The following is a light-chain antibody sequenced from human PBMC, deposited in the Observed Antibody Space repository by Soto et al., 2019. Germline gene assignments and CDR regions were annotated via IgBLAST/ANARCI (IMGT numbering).Light chain of an antibody. J-gene: IGLJ1*01. V-gene: IGLV2-14*01. CDR1: SSDVGGYNY. Sequence: QSALAQPASVSGSPGQSITISCTGTSSDVGGYNYVSWYQQHPGKAPKLMIYEVSNRPSGVSIRFSGSKSGNTASLTISGLQAEDEADYYCSSYTSSTSLDVFGTGTKVHRP. CDR3: SSYTSSTSLDV. CDR2: EVS.